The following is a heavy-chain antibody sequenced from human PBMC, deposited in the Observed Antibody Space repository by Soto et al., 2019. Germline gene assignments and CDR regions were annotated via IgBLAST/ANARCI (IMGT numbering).Heavy chain of an antibody. J-gene: IGHJ5*02. CDR2: MSQGGTT. Sequence: SETLSLTCTVSGGSISSSSSYWGWIRQPPGKGLEWIGYMSQGGTTSYNPSLKGRATISVDTSKNQLSLKLTSVTAADTAMYYCARDRGGITVAANPLGEWFDPWGPGTLVTVSS. CDR3: ARDRGGITVAANPLGEWFDP. D-gene: IGHD6-19*01. V-gene: IGHV4-39*01. CDR1: GGSISSSSSY.